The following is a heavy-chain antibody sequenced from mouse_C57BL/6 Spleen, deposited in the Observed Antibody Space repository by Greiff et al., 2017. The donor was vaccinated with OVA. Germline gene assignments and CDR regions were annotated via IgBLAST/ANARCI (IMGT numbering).Heavy chain of an antibody. CDR3: AIDYYGSSGFAY. D-gene: IGHD1-1*01. CDR2: INPSSGYT. J-gene: IGHJ3*01. Sequence: QVQLQQSGAELAKPGASVKLSCKASGYTFTSYWMHWVKQRPGQGLEWIGYINPSSGYTKYNQKFKDKATLTADKSSSPAYMQLSSRTYEDTAVYYCAIDYYGSSGFAYWGQGTLVTVSA. V-gene: IGHV1-7*01. CDR1: GYTFTSYW.